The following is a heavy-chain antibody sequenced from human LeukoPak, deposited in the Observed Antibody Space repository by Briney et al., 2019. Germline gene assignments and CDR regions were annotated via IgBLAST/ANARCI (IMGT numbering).Heavy chain of an antibody. CDR3: ARNPQHYDILTGYLIRGSPYDY. J-gene: IGHJ4*02. CDR1: GGSFSGYY. D-gene: IGHD3-9*01. V-gene: IGHV4-34*01. Sequence: SETLSLTCAVYGGSFSGYYWSWIRQPPGKGLEWIGEINHSGSTNYNPPLKSRVTISVDTSKNQFSLKLSSVTAADTAVYYCARNPQHYDILTGYLIRGSPYDYWGQGTLVTVSS. CDR2: INHSGST.